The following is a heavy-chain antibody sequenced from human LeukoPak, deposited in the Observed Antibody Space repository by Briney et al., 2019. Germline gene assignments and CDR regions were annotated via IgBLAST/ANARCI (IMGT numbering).Heavy chain of an antibody. CDR2: IKGDGSDK. CDR1: GFTLSSYW. D-gene: IGHD2-15*01. Sequence: GGSLRLSCVASGFTLSSYWMSWVRQAPGKGLEWVANIKGDGSDKYYVDSVKGRFTISRDNAKNSLYLQMNSLRAEDTAVYYCARVLRYCSGGNCYSGGLGYMDVWGKGTTVTISS. V-gene: IGHV3-7*03. CDR3: ARVLRYCSGGNCYSGGLGYMDV. J-gene: IGHJ6*03.